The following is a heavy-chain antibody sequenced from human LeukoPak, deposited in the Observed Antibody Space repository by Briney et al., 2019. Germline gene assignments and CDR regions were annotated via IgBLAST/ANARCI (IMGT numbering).Heavy chain of an antibody. CDR2: INPNNGGT. D-gene: IGHD3-3*01. V-gene: IGHV1-2*02. CDR1: GYTFTDYH. J-gene: IGHJ5*02. CDR3: ARGDAFWSASYRYWFDP. Sequence: ASVKVSCKASGYTFTDYHMNWVRQAPGQGREGRGWINPNNGGTKYAQEFEGRVTVTRDTSISTAYMEVSRLRSDDTAVYYCARGDAFWSASYRYWFDPWGLGTLVTVSS.